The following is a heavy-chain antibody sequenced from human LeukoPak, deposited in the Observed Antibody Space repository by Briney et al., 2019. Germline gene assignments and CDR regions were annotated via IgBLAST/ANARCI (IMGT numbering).Heavy chain of an antibody. V-gene: IGHV3-74*01. Sequence: GGSLRLSCAASGFTFSSYWMHWVRQAPGKGLVWVSLINPDGSTTTYADSVKGRFTISRDNAKNTVYLQMNSLRGEDTAVYYCARDLRGSPDRWGQGTLVTVSS. J-gene: IGHJ5*02. CDR3: ARDLRGSPDR. D-gene: IGHD3-16*01. CDR2: INPDGSTT. CDR1: GFTFSSYW.